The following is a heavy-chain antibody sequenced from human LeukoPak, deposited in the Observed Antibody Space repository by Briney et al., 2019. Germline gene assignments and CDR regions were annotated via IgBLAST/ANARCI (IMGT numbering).Heavy chain of an antibody. CDR2: ISSNGGST. Sequence: GGSLRLSCAASGFTFSSYAMHWVRQAPGKGLEYVSAISSNGGSTYYANSVKGRFTISRDNSNNTLYLQMGSLRAEDMAVYYCARSSRSGYSSSWDYWGQGTLVSVSS. V-gene: IGHV3-64*01. J-gene: IGHJ4*02. CDR3: ARSSRSGYSSSWDY. CDR1: GFTFSSYA. D-gene: IGHD6-13*01.